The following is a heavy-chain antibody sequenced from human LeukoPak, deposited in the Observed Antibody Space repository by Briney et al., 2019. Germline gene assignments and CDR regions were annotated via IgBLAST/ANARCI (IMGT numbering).Heavy chain of an antibody. J-gene: IGHJ4*02. CDR3: ARGPLTPYCSSTSCYSDY. CDR2: IYYSGST. V-gene: IGHV4-30-4*01. D-gene: IGHD2-2*02. Sequence: PSETLSLTCTVSGGSISSGDYYWSWIRQPPGKGLEWIGYIYYSGSTYYNPSLKSRVVISIDRSKNQFSLNLSSVTAADTAVYYCARGPLTPYCSSTSCYSDYWGQGTLVTVSS. CDR1: GGSISSGDYY.